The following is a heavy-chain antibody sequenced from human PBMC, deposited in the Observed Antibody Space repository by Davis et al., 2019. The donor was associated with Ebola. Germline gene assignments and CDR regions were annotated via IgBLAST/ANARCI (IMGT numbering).Heavy chain of an antibody. CDR2: ISGSGGST. D-gene: IGHD3-22*01. CDR3: AKVVVITTLGYSDY. J-gene: IGHJ4*02. V-gene: IGHV3-23*01. Sequence: GGSLRLSCAASGFTFSNAWMSWVRQAPGKGLEWVSAISGSGGSTYYADSVKGRFTISRDNSKNTLYLQMNSLRAEDTAVYYCAKVVVITTLGYSDYWGQGTLVTVSS. CDR1: GFTFSNAW.